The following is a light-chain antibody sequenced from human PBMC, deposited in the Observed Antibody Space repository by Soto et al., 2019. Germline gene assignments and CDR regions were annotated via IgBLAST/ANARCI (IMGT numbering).Light chain of an antibody. CDR1: SSDVGGYDH. Sequence: QSALTQPASVSGSPGQSITISCTGTSSDVGGYDHVSWYQQHPGKAPKLIISDITVRPSGISRRFSGSKSDNTASLAVSGLPPEDEADYYCSSYTNKDTLLFGGGTKLTVL. J-gene: IGLJ3*02. CDR2: DIT. V-gene: IGLV2-14*03. CDR3: SSYTNKDTLL.